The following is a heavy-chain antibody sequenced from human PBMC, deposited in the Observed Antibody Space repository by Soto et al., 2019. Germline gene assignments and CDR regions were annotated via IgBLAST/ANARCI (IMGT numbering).Heavy chain of an antibody. D-gene: IGHD2-21*02. Sequence: AEILSITCIVAGESISISSYYWGWIRQPPGKGLEWIGSIYYSGRTYYNPSFKSRVTISIDTSKNQSSLKISSVTATDTAVYYCARKRTTVVTQAYFDQWGQGPLVT. CDR2: IYYSGRT. CDR3: ARKRTTVVTQAYFDQ. CDR1: GESISISSYY. V-gene: IGHV4-39*01. J-gene: IGHJ4*02.